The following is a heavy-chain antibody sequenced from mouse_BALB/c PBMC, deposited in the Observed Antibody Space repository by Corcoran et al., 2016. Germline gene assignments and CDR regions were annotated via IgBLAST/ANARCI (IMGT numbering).Heavy chain of an antibody. D-gene: IGHD1-1*01. CDR3: ARGTTVVANFDY. J-gene: IGHJ2*01. CDR1: GYTFSSYW. CDR2: ILPGSGST. Sequence: QVQLQQSGAELMKPGASVKISCKATGYTFSSYWIEWVKQRPGHGLEWIGEILPGSGSTNYNEKFKGKATFTADTSSNTAYMQLGSLTSEDSAVYYCARGTTVVANFDYWGQGTTLTVSS. V-gene: IGHV1-9*01.